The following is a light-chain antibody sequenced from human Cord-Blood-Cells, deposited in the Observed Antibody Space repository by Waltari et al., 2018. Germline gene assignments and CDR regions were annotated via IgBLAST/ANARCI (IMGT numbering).Light chain of an antibody. V-gene: IGLV1-47*01. Sequence: QSVLTQPPSASGTPGQRVTISCSGRSSNIGSNYVYWYQQLPGTAPKLLIYRNNQRPSGVPDRFSGSKSGTSASLAIRGLRSEDEADYYCAAWDDSLSGVFGGGTKLTVL. CDR2: RNN. CDR1: SSNIGSNY. CDR3: AAWDDSLSGV. J-gene: IGLJ3*02.